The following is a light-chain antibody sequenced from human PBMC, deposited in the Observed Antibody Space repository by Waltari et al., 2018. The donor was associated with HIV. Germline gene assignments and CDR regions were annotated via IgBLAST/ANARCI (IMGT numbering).Light chain of an antibody. J-gene: IGLJ2*01. CDR3: QAWDRSVV. V-gene: IGLV1-47*01. CDR2: RNN. Sequence: QSVLTQPPSASGTPGQRVTISCSGSTSNIGSYYVYWYQQLPGTAPKLLIYRNNQRPSGVPDRFSGSNSGNTATLTITGTQSMDEADYYCQAWDRSVVFGGGTKLTVL. CDR1: TSNIGSYY.